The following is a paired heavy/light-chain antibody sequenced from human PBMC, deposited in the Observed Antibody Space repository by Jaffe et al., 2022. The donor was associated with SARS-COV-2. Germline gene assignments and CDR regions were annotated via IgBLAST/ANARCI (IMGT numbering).Heavy chain of an antibody. CDR1: GVTFSTYW. V-gene: IGHV3-74*01. J-gene: IGHJ4*02. CDR2: INSDGSST. D-gene: IGHD2-15*01. CDR3: ASLYCNGGSCF. Sequence: EVQLVESGGGLVQPGGSLSLSCVVSGVTFSTYWMNWVRQVPGKGLFWISRINSDGSSTTYADSVRGRFTISRDNAKNTVYLQMNSLRADDTAVYYCASLYCNGGSCFWGQGTLVTV.
Light chain of an antibody. Sequence: DIVMTQSPDSLAVSLGERATINCKSSQSILISSNNRNYLAWYQQKPGQPPKLLIYWASTRESGVPDRFSGSGSETDFTLTISSLQAEDLAVYYCQQYYSTPYTFGQGTNLEIK. CDR2: WAS. CDR1: QSILISSNNRNY. V-gene: IGKV4-1*01. CDR3: QQYYSTPYT. J-gene: IGKJ2*01.